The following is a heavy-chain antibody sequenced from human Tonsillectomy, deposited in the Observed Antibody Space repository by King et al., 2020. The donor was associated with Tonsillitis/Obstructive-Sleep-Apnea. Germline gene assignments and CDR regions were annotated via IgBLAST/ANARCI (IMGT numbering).Heavy chain of an antibody. CDR3: ARAQYSSWDS. Sequence: VQLVESGGGLVQPGGSLRLSCAASGFTFSNYWMSWVRQAPGKGLEWVANIKQDGSEKYYVDYMKGRFIISRDNAKNSLYLQMNSLRAEDTAVYYCARAQYSSWDSWGQGTLVTVSS. D-gene: IGHD6-13*01. CDR2: IKQDGSEK. CDR1: GFTFSNYW. J-gene: IGHJ4*02. V-gene: IGHV3-7*03.